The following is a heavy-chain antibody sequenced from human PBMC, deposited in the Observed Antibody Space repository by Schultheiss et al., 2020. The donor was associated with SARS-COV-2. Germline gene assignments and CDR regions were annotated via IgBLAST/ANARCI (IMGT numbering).Heavy chain of an antibody. CDR1: GGSISSSNW. Sequence: SETLSLTCAVSGGSISSSNWWSWVRQPPGKGLEWIGEIYHSGSTNYNPSLKSRVTISVDKSKNQFSLKLSSVTAADTAVYYCARGRNLEQSSWYVGGVDYWGQGTLVTVSS. V-gene: IGHV4-4*02. D-gene: IGHD6-13*01. CDR2: IYHSGST. CDR3: ARGRNLEQSSWYVGGVDY. J-gene: IGHJ4*02.